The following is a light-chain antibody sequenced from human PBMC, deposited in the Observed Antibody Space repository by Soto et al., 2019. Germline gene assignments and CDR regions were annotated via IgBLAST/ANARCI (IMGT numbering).Light chain of an antibody. CDR2: DAS. CDR1: QSISIW. J-gene: IGKJ4*01. V-gene: IGKV1-5*01. Sequence: DIQMTQSPSTLSASVGDRLTITCRASQSISIWLAWYQQKPGKAPKLLIYDASSLESGVPSRFSGSGSDTEFTLTINNLQPDDFATYHCQQYNRYSLTFGGGTKVEIK. CDR3: QQYNRYSLT.